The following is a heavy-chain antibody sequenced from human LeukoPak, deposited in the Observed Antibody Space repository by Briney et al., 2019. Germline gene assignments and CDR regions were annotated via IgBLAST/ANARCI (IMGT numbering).Heavy chain of an antibody. J-gene: IGHJ3*02. Sequence: GRTVRLSCAASGFTFDDYAMHWVRQAPGKGPEWVSGISWNSGSIGYADSVKGRFTISRDNAKNSLYLQMNSLRAEDTALYYCAKDIVGATTAFDIWGQETMVTVSS. CDR3: AKDIVGATTAFDI. CDR2: ISWNSGSI. CDR1: GFTFDDYA. V-gene: IGHV3-9*01. D-gene: IGHD1-26*01.